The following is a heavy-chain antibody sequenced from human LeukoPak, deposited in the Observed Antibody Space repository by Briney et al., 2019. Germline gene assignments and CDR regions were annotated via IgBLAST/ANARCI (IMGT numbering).Heavy chain of an antibody. CDR1: GFPFSSYG. CDR2: ISSSSSTM. J-gene: IGHJ4*02. D-gene: IGHD5-18*01. CDR3: ARDGYSYGYFDY. Sequence: GSLRLSCAASGFPFSSYGMNWVRPAPGKGLEWVSYISSSSSTMYYADSVKGRFTISRDNAKNSLYLQMNSLRDEDTAVYYCARDGYSYGYFDYWGQGTLVTVSS. V-gene: IGHV3-48*02.